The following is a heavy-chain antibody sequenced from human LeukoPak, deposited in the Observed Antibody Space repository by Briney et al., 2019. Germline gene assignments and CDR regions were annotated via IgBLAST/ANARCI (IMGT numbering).Heavy chain of an antibody. Sequence: SETLSLTCTVSGGSISSGTYYWGLIRQPPGKGLEWIGSISYSGSTYYNPSLKSRVTISVDTSKNQFSLKLSSVTAADTAVYYCARDTAMVSFGYWGQGTLVTVSS. CDR2: ISYSGST. J-gene: IGHJ4*02. CDR3: ARDTAMVSFGY. V-gene: IGHV4-39*01. D-gene: IGHD5-18*01. CDR1: GGSISSGTYY.